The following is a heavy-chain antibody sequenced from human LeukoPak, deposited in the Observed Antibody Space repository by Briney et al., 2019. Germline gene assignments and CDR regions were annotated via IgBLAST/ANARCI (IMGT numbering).Heavy chain of an antibody. CDR2: ISGSGSAT. Sequence: GGSLRLSCAASGFTFRSYAMNWVRQAPGKGLEWVSAISGSGSATYYADSVKGRFTISRDNSKNTLFLQLSSLRPEDTAVYYCVRDDVYYYDSSGYPHWGQGTLVTVSS. CDR1: GFTFRSYA. CDR3: VRDDVYYYDSSGYPH. V-gene: IGHV3-23*01. J-gene: IGHJ1*01. D-gene: IGHD3-22*01.